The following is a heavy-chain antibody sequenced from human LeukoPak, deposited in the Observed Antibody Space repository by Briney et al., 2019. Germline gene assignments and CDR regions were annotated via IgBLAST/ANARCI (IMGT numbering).Heavy chain of an antibody. V-gene: IGHV3-48*02. CDR2: ISSSSHTI. J-gene: IGHJ3*02. Sequence: PGGSLRLSCAASGFTFSTYWMHWVRQAPGKGLEWVSYISSSSHTIYYADSVKGRFTISRDNAKNSLYLQVNSLRDEDTAVYYCAREARDASDIWGQGTMVTVSS. D-gene: IGHD6-6*01. CDR1: GFTFSTYW. CDR3: AREARDASDI.